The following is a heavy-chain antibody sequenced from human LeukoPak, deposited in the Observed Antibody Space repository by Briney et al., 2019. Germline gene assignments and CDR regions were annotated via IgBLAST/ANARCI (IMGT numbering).Heavy chain of an antibody. CDR3: VRELTYWRGVANDDNWFDP. CDR1: GGSISSYY. CDR2: IYCSGST. D-gene: IGHD3-10*01. V-gene: IGHV4-59*01. Sequence: PSETLSLTCTVSGGSISSYYWSWIRQPPGKGLEWIGYIYCSGSTNYNPSLKSRVTISVDTSKNQFSLKLSSVTAADMAVYYCVRELTYWRGVANDDNWFDPWGQGTLVTVSS. J-gene: IGHJ5*02.